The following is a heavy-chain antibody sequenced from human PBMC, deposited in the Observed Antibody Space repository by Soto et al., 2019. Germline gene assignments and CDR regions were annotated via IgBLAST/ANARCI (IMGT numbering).Heavy chain of an antibody. V-gene: IGHV3-30*18. D-gene: IGHD2-2*01. Sequence: QVQLVESGGGVVQAGRSLRLSCAASGFTFSNYGMHWVRQTPGKGLEWVALILYDGSNKYYADSVKGRFTISRDNSKNTLYLQVSSLRAEDTAVYYCAKSRDAYNFYFYYGMDVWGQGTTFTVSS. CDR3: AKSRDAYNFYFYYGMDV. J-gene: IGHJ6*02. CDR1: GFTFSNYG. CDR2: ILYDGSNK.